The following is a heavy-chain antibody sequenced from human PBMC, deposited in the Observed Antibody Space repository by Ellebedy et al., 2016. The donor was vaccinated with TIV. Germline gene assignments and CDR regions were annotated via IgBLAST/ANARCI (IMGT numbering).Heavy chain of an antibody. V-gene: IGHV3-30*03. D-gene: IGHD6-13*01. CDR1: GFTFSNYG. J-gene: IGHJ6*03. CDR2: ISHDEKNK. Sequence: GGSLRLXXAVSGFTFSNYGMHWVRQAPGKGLEWVAVISHDEKNKDYADSVKGRFTISRDNSKNTLYLQMNSLRAEDTAVYYCARDPLIDAAGQDYFHYVDVWGKGTTVIVSS. CDR3: ARDPLIDAAGQDYFHYVDV.